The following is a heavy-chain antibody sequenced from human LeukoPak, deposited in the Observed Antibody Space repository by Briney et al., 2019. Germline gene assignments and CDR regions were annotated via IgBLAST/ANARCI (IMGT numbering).Heavy chain of an antibody. CDR3: ARRGAVAGTEDY. Sequence: GGSLRLSCAASGLTFSSYAMSWVRQAPGKGLEWVSRINSDGSTTSYADSVKGRFTVSRDNAKNTLYLQMNSLRAEDTALYYCARRGAVAGTEDYWGQGTQVTVSS. D-gene: IGHD6-19*01. V-gene: IGHV3-74*01. CDR1: GLTFSSYA. CDR2: INSDGSTT. J-gene: IGHJ4*02.